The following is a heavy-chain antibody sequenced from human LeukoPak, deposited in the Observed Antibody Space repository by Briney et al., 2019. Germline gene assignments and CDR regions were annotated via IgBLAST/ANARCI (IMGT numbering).Heavy chain of an antibody. CDR3: ARDRVEGHTIVRAYYFDY. D-gene: IGHD3-10*01. Sequence: SGTLSLTCAVSGGSISSSNWWSWVRQPPGKGLEWIGEMYPSGSTIYNPSLKSRVTISIDKSKNQFSLKLTSVTAADTAVYYCARDRVEGHTIVRAYYFDYGGQGTLGTVSP. CDR1: GGSISSSNW. V-gene: IGHV4-4*02. CDR2: MYPSGST. J-gene: IGHJ4*02.